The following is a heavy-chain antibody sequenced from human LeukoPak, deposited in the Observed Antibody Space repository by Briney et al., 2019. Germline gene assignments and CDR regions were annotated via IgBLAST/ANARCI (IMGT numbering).Heavy chain of an antibody. CDR2: IAYSGST. Sequence: SETLSLTCTVSGGSVGSSTYYWGWIRQPPGMGLEWIASIAYSGSTYNPSLKSRVTISVDTSKNQFSLKLSSVTAADTAVYYCARLGFCTSTSCPWGQGTLVTVSS. D-gene: IGHD2-2*01. V-gene: IGHV4-39*01. J-gene: IGHJ5*02. CDR1: GGSVGSSTYY. CDR3: ARLGFCTSTSCP.